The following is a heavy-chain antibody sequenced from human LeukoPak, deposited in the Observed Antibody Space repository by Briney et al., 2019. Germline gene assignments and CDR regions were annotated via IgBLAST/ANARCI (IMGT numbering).Heavy chain of an antibody. V-gene: IGHV4-34*01. CDR1: DGSFSGYF. Sequence: SETLSLTCGVYDGSFSGYFWSWIRQPPGKGLEWIGEVSDSGRTNCKSSLKSRVTISLDTSKNQLSLKVNSVTAADTAVYYCARHAKVSGYDYGRKAFDVWGQGTMVTVSS. CDR3: ARHAKVSGYDYGRKAFDV. D-gene: IGHD3-22*01. J-gene: IGHJ3*01. CDR2: VSDSGRT.